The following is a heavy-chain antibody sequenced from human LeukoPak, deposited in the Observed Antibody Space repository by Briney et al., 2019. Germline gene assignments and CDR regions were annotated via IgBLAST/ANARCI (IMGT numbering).Heavy chain of an antibody. CDR1: GGFFTDHY. CDR3: AREGLNMVRGVIPKEAWGWLDP. V-gene: IGHV4-34*01. Sequence: PSETLSLTCAVYGGFFTDHYWSWIRQPPGKGLEWIGEINHSGSTNYNPSLKSRVIILVDTSKNQFSLKLSSVTAADTAVYYCAREGLNMVRGVIPKEAWGWLDPWGQGTLITVSS. D-gene: IGHD3-10*01. CDR2: INHSGST. J-gene: IGHJ5*02.